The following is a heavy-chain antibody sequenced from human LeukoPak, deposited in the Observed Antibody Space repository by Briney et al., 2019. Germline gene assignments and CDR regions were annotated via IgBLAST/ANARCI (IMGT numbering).Heavy chain of an antibody. J-gene: IGHJ6*03. D-gene: IGHD1-26*01. V-gene: IGHV3-74*01. Sequence: PGGSLRLSCAVSGFTFGNYWMHWVRQVPGEGPVWVSHINSDGSDTTYADSVKGRFTISRDNAKDTLYLQMNSLRAEDTAVYYCARSGSGYSHYYYMDVWGKGTTVTVSS. CDR1: GFTFGNYW. CDR2: INSDGSDT. CDR3: ARSGSGYSHYYYMDV.